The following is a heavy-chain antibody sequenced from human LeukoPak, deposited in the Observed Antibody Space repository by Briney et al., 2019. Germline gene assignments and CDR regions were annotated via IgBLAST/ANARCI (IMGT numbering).Heavy chain of an antibody. V-gene: IGHV3-72*01. Sequence: GGSLRLSCVASGFTFSDHYMDWVRQAPGKGLEWVGRIRDKDSSYTTEYAASVRGRFTMSRDDSKNSLFLQMNSLQIDDTAVYYCTRPRGGGWSTHYYDYWGQGTLVTVSS. CDR1: GFTFSDHY. CDR3: TRPRGGGWSTHYYDY. CDR2: IRDKDSSYTT. D-gene: IGHD6-19*01. J-gene: IGHJ4*02.